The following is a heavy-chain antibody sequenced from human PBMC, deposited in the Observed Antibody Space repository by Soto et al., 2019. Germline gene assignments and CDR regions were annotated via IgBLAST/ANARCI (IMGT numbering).Heavy chain of an antibody. CDR2: IYYSGST. Sequence: QLQLQESGPGLVKPSETLSLTCTVSGGSISSSSYYWGWIRQPPGKGLEWIGSIYYSGSTYYNPSLKSRVTISVDTSKNQVSLKLSSVTAADKAVYYCARTAVFWDDYWGQGTLVTVSS. J-gene: IGHJ4*02. D-gene: IGHD4-17*01. V-gene: IGHV4-39*01. CDR3: ARTAVFWDDY. CDR1: GGSISSSSYY.